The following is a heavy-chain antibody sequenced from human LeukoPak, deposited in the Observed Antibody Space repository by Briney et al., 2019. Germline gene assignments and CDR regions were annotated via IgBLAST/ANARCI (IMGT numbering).Heavy chain of an antibody. CDR3: ARDGPTNWFDP. V-gene: IGHV3-30-3*01. Sequence: GGSLRLSCAASGFTLSRYDMHWVRQAPGKGLEWVAVISYDGSNKYYADSVKGRFTISRDNSKNTLYLQMNSLRAEDTAVYYCARDGPTNWFDPWGQGTLVTVSS. CDR2: ISYDGSNK. CDR1: GFTLSRYD. J-gene: IGHJ5*02.